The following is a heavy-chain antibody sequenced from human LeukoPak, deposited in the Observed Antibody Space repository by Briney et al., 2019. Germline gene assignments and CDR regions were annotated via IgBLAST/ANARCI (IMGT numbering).Heavy chain of an antibody. D-gene: IGHD6-13*01. V-gene: IGHV3-30*03. CDR2: IAYDGSYK. Sequence: QPGRSLRLSCAASGFTFSSSVIHWVRQAPRKGLEWVAVIAYDGSYKYYADSAKGRFTISRDNSQNTLYLQMNNLRPEDTAVYYCAVAGTFRSTHYFDYWGQGTLVTVSS. CDR1: GFTFSSSV. J-gene: IGHJ4*02. CDR3: AVAGTFRSTHYFDY.